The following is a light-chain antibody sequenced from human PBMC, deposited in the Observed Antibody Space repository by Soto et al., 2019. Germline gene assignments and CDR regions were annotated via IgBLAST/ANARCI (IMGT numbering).Light chain of an antibody. Sequence: DIPVTQSPPTLSASVGDRVTITCRASQTISTWMAWYQQKPGKAPKLLVYDASTLQSGVASRFSGSGSGTEFTLTISSLQPDDFGSYYCQQYKSYPWTFGHGTKVEV. CDR2: DAS. V-gene: IGKV1-5*01. J-gene: IGKJ1*01. CDR3: QQYKSYPWT. CDR1: QTISTW.